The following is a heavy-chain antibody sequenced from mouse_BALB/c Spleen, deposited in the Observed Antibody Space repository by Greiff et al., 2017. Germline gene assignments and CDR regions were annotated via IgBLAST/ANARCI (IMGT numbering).Heavy chain of an antibody. J-gene: IGHJ4*01. CDR2: IDPANGNT. CDR1: GFNIKDTY. Sequence: DVKLVESGAELVKPGASVKLSCTASGFNIKDTYMHWVKQRPEQGLEWIGRIDPANGNTKYDPKFQGKATITADTSSNTAYLQLSSLTSEDTAVYYCASSGGDYWGQGTSVTVSA. CDR3: ASSGGDY. V-gene: IGHV14-3*02.